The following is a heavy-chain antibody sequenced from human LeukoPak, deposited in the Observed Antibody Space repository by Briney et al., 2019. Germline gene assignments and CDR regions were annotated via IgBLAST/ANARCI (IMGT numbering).Heavy chain of an antibody. CDR1: GGTFSSYA. CDR3: ARSTRTDYYDSSGDLDY. CDR2: IIPIFGTA. J-gene: IGHJ4*02. D-gene: IGHD3-22*01. V-gene: IGHV1-69*05. Sequence: SVKVSCKASGGTFSSYAISWVRQVPGQGLEWMGRIIPIFGTANYAQKFQGRVTVTTDESTSTAYMELSSLRSEDTAVYYCARSTRTDYYDSSGDLDYWGQGTLVTVSS.